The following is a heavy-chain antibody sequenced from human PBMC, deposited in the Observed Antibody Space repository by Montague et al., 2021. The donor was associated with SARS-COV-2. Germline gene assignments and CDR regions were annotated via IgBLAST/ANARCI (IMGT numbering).Heavy chain of an antibody. J-gene: IGHJ4*02. CDR1: GGSFSGFS. Sequence: SETLSLTCAVSGGSFSGFSWNWIRQPPGKGLQWIGEINPSGSPNYTPSLKSRVTISADTSKNHFSLKLSSVTAADTGLYYCASYSVPRGESSLVRRKVPHYYFDSWGQGALVTVSS. D-gene: IGHD2-15*01. V-gene: IGHV4-34*01. CDR2: INPSGSP. CDR3: ASYSVPRGESSLVRRKVPHYYFDS.